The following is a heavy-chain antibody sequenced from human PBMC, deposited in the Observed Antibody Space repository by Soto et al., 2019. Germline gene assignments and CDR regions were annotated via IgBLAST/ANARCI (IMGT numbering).Heavy chain of an antibody. D-gene: IGHD4-17*01. J-gene: IGHJ6*02. CDR1: GFTFSSYA. CDR3: ARSYGDYGSGYYYYGMDV. CDR2: ISSNGGST. V-gene: IGHV3-64*02. Sequence: QAGGSLRLSCAASGFTFSSYAMHWVRQAPGKGLEYVSAISSNGGSTYYADSVKGRFTISRDNSKNTLYLQMGSLRAEDMAVYYCARSYGDYGSGYYYYGMDVWGQGTTVTVSS.